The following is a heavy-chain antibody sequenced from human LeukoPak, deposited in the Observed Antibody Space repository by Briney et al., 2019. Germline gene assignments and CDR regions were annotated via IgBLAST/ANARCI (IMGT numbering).Heavy chain of an antibody. CDR1: GGSFSGYY. CDR2: INHSGST. V-gene: IGHV4-34*01. D-gene: IGHD3-3*01. Sequence: SETLSLTCAVYGGSFSGYYWSWIRQPPGKGLEWIGEINHSGSTNYNPSLKSRVTISVDTSKNQFSLKLSSVTAADTAVYYCASYDFWSGYYNDYWGQGTLVTVSS. CDR3: ASYDFWSGYYNDY. J-gene: IGHJ4*02.